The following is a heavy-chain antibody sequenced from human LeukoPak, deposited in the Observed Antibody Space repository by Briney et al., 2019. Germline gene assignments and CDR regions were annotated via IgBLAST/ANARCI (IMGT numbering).Heavy chain of an antibody. J-gene: IGHJ5*02. V-gene: IGHV1-18*01. CDR2: ISAYNGNT. D-gene: IGHD6-19*01. Sequence: ASVRVSCKASGYTFTSYGISWVRQAPGQGLEWMGWISAYNGNTNYAQKLQGRVTMTTDTSTSTAYMELRSLRSDDTAVYYCARQGWTGYSSGWYDNWFDPWGQGPLVTVSS. CDR1: GYTFTSYG. CDR3: ARQGWTGYSSGWYDNWFDP.